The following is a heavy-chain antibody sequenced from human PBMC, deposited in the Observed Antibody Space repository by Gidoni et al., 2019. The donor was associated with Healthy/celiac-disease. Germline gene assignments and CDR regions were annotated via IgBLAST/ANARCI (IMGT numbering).Heavy chain of an antibody. CDR1: GYSFTSYW. CDR3: ARLPYYYGSGRFFDRENFDY. D-gene: IGHD3-10*01. J-gene: IGHJ4*02. CDR2: IYPGDSDT. Sequence: EVQLVLSGAEVKKPGESLKISCKGSGYSFTSYWIGWVRQMPGKGLEWMGIIYPGDSDTRYSPSFQGQVTISADKSISTAYLQWSSLKASDTAMYYCARLPYYYGSGRFFDRENFDYWGQGTLVTVSS. V-gene: IGHV5-51*01.